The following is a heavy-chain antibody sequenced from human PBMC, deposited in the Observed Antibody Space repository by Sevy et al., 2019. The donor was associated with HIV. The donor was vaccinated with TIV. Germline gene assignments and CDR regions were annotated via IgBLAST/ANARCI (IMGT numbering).Heavy chain of an antibody. CDR2: IYYSGST. V-gene: IGHV4-61*01. CDR3: AGEGRALLRGFGFDY. D-gene: IGHD1-26*01. CDR1: GGSVSSGSYY. J-gene: IGHJ4*02. Sequence: SETLSLTCTVSGGSVSSGSYYWSWIRQPPGKGLEWIGYIYYSGSTNYNPSLKSRVTISVDTSKNQFSLKLSSVTAAETAVYYWAGEGRALLRGFGFDYWGQGTLVTVSS.